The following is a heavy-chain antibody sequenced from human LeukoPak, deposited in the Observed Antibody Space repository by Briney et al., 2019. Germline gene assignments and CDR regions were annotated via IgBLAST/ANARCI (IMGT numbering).Heavy chain of an antibody. V-gene: IGHV4-4*02. J-gene: IGHJ4*02. CDR1: GAPISSNNW. Sequence: PSGTLSLTCAVSGAPISSNNWWWSWVRQPPGKGLEWIGEIYHSGSTNYNPSLKSRVTMSVDKSKNQFSLKLSSVTAADTAVYYCARGGLRWQGGFDYWGQGTLVTVSS. D-gene: IGHD4-23*01. CDR2: IYHSGST. CDR3: ARGGLRWQGGFDY.